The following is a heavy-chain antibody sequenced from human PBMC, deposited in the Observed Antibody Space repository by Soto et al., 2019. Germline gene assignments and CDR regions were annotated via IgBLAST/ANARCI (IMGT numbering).Heavy chain of an antibody. CDR2: ISGSGGST. Sequence: EVQLLESGGGLVQPGGSLRLSCAASGFTFSSYAMSWVRQAPGKGLEWVSAISGSGGSTYYAGSVKGRFTISRDNSKNTLYLQMNSLRAEDTAVYYCAKDSGGYSIAAAGLLDAFDIWGQGTMVTVSS. V-gene: IGHV3-23*01. CDR3: AKDSGGYSIAAAGLLDAFDI. D-gene: IGHD6-13*01. J-gene: IGHJ3*02. CDR1: GFTFSSYA.